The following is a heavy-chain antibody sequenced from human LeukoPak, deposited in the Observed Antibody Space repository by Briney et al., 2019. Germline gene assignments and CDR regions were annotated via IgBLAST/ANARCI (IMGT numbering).Heavy chain of an antibody. CDR3: ARGSSGSYYRRNHYFDY. CDR1: GGPFSGYY. D-gene: IGHD1-26*01. CDR2: INHSGST. J-gene: IGHJ4*02. V-gene: IGHV4-34*01. Sequence: SETLSLTCAVYGGPFSGYYWSWIRQPPGKGLEWIGEINHSGSTNYNPSLKSRVTISVDTSKNQFSLKLSSVTAADTAVYYCARGSSGSYYRRNHYFDYWGQGTLVTVSS.